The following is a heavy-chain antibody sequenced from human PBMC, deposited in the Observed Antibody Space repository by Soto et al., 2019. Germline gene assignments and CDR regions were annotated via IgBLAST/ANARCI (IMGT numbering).Heavy chain of an antibody. Sequence: QIQLMQSGGDVKTPGASLKVSCTTSRYTFTSHGIAWVRQAPGQGLEWMGWISTFNGKTDYAQKFQGRVTMTADTIASTVPMELRSLRSDDTGVYYWARLLTEGATFREDAFDLWGPGTIVTVSS. J-gene: IGHJ3*01. V-gene: IGHV1-18*01. CDR1: RYTFTSHG. D-gene: IGHD1-26*01. CDR3: ARLLTEGATFREDAFDL. CDR2: ISTFNGKT.